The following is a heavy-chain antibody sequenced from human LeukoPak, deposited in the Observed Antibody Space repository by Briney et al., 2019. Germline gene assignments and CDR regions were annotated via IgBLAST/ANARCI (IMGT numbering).Heavy chain of an antibody. CDR2: ISKDGNAR. Sequence: GGSLRLSCVASGFSFSDHWMSWIRQAPGRGLEWVSYISKDGNARNYADSVKGRFTISRDNAKNSLYLQMNSLRAEDTAVYYCARVMRSGSPFDYWGQGTLVTVSS. CDR3: ARVMRSGSPFDY. J-gene: IGHJ4*02. D-gene: IGHD1-26*01. CDR1: GFSFSDHW. V-gene: IGHV3-11*01.